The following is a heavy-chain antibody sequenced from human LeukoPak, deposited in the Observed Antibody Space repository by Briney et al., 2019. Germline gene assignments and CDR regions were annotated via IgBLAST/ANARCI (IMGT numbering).Heavy chain of an antibody. CDR2: ISSLSGTI. Sequence: GGSLRLSCAASGFNFRSYSMNWVRQAPGKGLEWVSYISSLSGTIYYADSVKGRFIISRDNAKNSLHLQMNSLRAEDTAVYYCARALSAALDYWGQGILVTVSS. J-gene: IGHJ4*02. CDR1: GFNFRSYS. V-gene: IGHV3-48*04. CDR3: ARALSAALDY. D-gene: IGHD6-6*01.